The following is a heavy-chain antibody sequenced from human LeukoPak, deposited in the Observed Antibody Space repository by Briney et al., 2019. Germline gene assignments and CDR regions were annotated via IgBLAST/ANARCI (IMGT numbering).Heavy chain of an antibody. D-gene: IGHD2-15*01. CDR2: ISGSGGST. CDR3: AKARYCSGGSCYDDY. J-gene: IGHJ4*02. CDR1: GFTFSSYA. V-gene: IGHV3-23*01. Sequence: GGSLRLSCAASGFTFSSYAMSWVRQAPGKGLEWVSAISGSGGSTYYADSVKGRFTISRDNSKNTLYLQMNSLRAEDTAVYYCAKARYCSGGSCYDDYWGQGTLVTVSS.